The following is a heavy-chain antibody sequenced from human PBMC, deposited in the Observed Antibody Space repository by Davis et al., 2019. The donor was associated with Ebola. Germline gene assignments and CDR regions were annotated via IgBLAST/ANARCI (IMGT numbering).Heavy chain of an antibody. CDR1: GYSFTSYW. Sequence: GESLKISCEASGYSFTSYWIGWVRQMPGKGLEWMGIIYPSDSDTRYSPSFQGQVTISADKSISTAYLQWSSLKASDTAMYYCARRYYSSSWDLDYWGQGTLVTVSS. CDR3: ARRYYSSSWDLDY. CDR2: IYPSDSDT. J-gene: IGHJ4*02. V-gene: IGHV5-51*01. D-gene: IGHD6-13*01.